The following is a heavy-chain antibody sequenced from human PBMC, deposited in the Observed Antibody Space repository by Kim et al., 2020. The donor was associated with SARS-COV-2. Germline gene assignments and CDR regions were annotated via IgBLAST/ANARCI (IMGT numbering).Heavy chain of an antibody. CDR3: ASSYEFWKFDY. CDR1: GFTFSDHS. V-gene: IGHV3-21*01. Sequence: GGSLRLSCAASGFTFSDHSMNWVRQAPGEGLDWVSAFSSGGYIYYSDSVKGRFTISRDNARNSLYLQMNRLRAEDSGVYYCASSYEFWKFDYWGQGALVTVSS. CDR2: FSSGGYI. D-gene: IGHD3-3*01. J-gene: IGHJ4*02.